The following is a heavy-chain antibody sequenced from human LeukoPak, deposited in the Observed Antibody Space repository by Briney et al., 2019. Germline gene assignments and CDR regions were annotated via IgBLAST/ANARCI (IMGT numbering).Heavy chain of an antibody. V-gene: IGHV1-2*06. J-gene: IGHJ4*02. Sequence: ASVKVSCKASGYTFTGYYMHWVRQAPGQGLEWMGRINPNSGGTNYAQKFQGRVTMTRDTSISTAYMELSRLRSDDTAVYYCASEWSYGDYYDYWGQGTLVTVSS. CDR3: ASEWSYGDYYDY. CDR2: INPNSGGT. D-gene: IGHD4-17*01. CDR1: GYTFTGYY.